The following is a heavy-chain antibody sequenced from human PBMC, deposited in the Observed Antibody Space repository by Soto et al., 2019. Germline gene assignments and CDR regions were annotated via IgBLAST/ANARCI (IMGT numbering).Heavy chain of an antibody. CDR2: INHSGST. V-gene: IGHV4-34*01. CDR1: VGAFSGYK. D-gene: IGHD3-22*01. CDR3: ARGLDDSSGYYYGDYFDY. Sequence: SEPLSLPCAVYVGAFSGYKWSWIRQPPVRAPEWIGEINHSGSTNYNPSLKSRVTISVDTSKNQFSLKLSSVTAADTAVYYCARGLDDSSGYYYGDYFDYWGQGTLVTVSS. J-gene: IGHJ4*02.